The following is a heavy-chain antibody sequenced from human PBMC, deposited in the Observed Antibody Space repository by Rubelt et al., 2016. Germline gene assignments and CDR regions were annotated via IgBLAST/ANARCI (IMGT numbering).Heavy chain of an antibody. Sequence: QVQLVQSGAEVKKPGSSVKVSCKASGGTFSSYAISWVRQAPGQGLEWMGGIIPIFGTANYALKVQGRGTITAVESTSTADMELSSLRSEDTAVYYCASNAIGSYYFGMDGWGQGTTVTVSS. CDR1: GGTFSSYA. CDR2: IIPIFGTA. J-gene: IGHJ6*02. D-gene: IGHD2-2*03. CDR3: ASNAIGSYYFGMDG. V-gene: IGHV1-69*01.